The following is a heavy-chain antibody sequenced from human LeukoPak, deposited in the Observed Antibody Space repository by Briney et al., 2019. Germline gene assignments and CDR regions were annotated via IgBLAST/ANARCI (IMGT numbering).Heavy chain of an antibody. CDR2: ISSSSSYI. V-gene: IGHV3-21*01. CDR3: ARGVEVAVPFDY. J-gene: IGHJ4*02. Sequence: GGSLRLSCAASGFTFSSYNMNWVRQAPGKGLEWVTSISSSSSYIYYADSVKGRFTISRDNAKNSLYLQMNSLRAEDTAVYYCARGVEVAVPFDYWGQGTLVTVSS. D-gene: IGHD6-19*01. CDR1: GFTFSSYN.